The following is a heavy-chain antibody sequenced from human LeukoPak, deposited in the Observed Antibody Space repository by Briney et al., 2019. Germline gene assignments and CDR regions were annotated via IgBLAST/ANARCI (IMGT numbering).Heavy chain of an antibody. D-gene: IGHD1-1*01. Sequence: PGGSLRLSCAASGFTVSSNHMSWVRQAPGKGLEWVSVIYSGGSTDYADSVKGRFTISRDNSKNTLYRQMNSLRAEDTAVYHCARGPAGYNWGQGTLVTVSS. CDR3: ARGPAGYN. CDR1: GFTVSSNH. V-gene: IGHV3-53*01. CDR2: IYSGGST. J-gene: IGHJ4*02.